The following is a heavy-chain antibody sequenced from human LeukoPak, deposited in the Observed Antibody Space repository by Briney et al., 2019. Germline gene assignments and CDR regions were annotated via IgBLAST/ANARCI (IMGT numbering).Heavy chain of an antibody. CDR3: ARDTYMVRGVISRAFDI. J-gene: IGHJ3*02. V-gene: IGHV3-66*01. Sequence: QAGGSLRLSCAASGFTVSSNYMSWVRQAPGKGLEWVSVIYRGGSTYYADSVKGRFTISIDNSKNTLYLQMNSLRAEDTAVYYCARDTYMVRGVISRAFDIWGQGTMVTVSS. CDR2: IYRGGST. CDR1: GFTVSSNY. D-gene: IGHD3-10*01.